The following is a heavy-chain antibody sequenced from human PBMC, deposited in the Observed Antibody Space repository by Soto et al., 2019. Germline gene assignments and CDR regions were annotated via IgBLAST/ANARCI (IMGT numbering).Heavy chain of an antibody. CDR2: INHSGSN. CDR1: GGSSSGYY. V-gene: IGHV4-34*01. CDR3: ATVYGEFSEDYQH. Sequence: QVQLQQWGAGLLKPSETLSLTCAVYGGSSSGYYWSWIRPPPGNGLKWIGDINHSGSNNYNPSLKSSSVRSVAMTQNQCSLKLITVTAVDPAVYYCATVYGEFSEDYQHWSHGTLGTV. D-gene: IGHD4-17*01. J-gene: IGHJ1*01.